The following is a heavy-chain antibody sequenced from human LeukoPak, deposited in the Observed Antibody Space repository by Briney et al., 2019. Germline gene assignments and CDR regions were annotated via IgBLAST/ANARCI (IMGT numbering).Heavy chain of an antibody. CDR3: AKGLGSVVRGAFDY. J-gene: IGHJ4*02. CDR2: IGGSGTST. Sequence: GGSLRLSCAASGFTFSNYAMSWVRQAPGKGLEWVSTIGGSGTSTYYAGSVKGRFTISRDNSKNTLYLQMNSLRAEDTAVYYCAKGLGSVVRGAFDYWGQGTLVTVSS. CDR1: GFTFSNYA. V-gene: IGHV3-23*01. D-gene: IGHD3-10*01.